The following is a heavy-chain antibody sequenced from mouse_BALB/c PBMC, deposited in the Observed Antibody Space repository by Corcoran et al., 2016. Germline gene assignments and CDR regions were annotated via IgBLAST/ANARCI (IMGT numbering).Heavy chain of an antibody. CDR2: VDPANGNT. J-gene: IGHJ1*01. V-gene: IGHV14-3*02. CDR1: GFNIKDAY. Sequence: EVQLQQSGAELVKPGASVKLSCTASGFNIKDAYMHLVKQRPEQGLEWIGRVDPANGNTKYDPKFQGKATITADTSSNTAYLQLSSLTSEDTAVYYCARWDWYLDVWGAGTTVTVAS. CDR3: ARWDWYLDV.